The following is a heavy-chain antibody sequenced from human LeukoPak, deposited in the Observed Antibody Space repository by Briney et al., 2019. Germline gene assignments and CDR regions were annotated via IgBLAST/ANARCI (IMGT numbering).Heavy chain of an antibody. CDR3: ARDPDSSAFDY. CDR2: IKYDDTVK. V-gene: IGHV3-7*01. J-gene: IGHJ4*02. D-gene: IGHD2-15*01. Sequence: WESLRLSCTAAGFNFGTYWVSWVRQSPEKGLEFVANIKYDDTVKNYVDSVKGRFTISRDNPSNSVYLQMDSLRPEDTALYYCARDPDSSAFDYWGQGAQVTVSS. CDR1: GFNFGTYW.